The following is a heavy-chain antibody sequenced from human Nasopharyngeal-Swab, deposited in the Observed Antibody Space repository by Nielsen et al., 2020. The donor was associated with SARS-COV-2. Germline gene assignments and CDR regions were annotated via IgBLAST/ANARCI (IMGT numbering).Heavy chain of an antibody. D-gene: IGHD1-26*01. V-gene: IGHV3-48*02. CDR1: GFPFNSYS. CDR3: ARDVAIVGATLEN. Sequence: GGSLRLSCAASGFPFNSYSMNWVRQAPGRGLEWVAYISSGGDIIYYADSVKGRFAISRDNPKNSLYLQMNSLRDEDTALYYCARDVAIVGATLENWGQGTLVTVSS. J-gene: IGHJ4*02. CDR2: ISSGGDII.